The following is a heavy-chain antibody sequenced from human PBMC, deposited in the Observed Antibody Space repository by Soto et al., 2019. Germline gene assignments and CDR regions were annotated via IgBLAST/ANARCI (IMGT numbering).Heavy chain of an antibody. CDR3: AKVRRLGELSLFGY. V-gene: IGHV3-23*01. CDR2: ISGSGGST. CDR1: GFTFRSYA. D-gene: IGHD3-16*02. J-gene: IGHJ4*02. Sequence: PGGSLRLSCAASGFTFRSYAMSWVRQAPGKGLEWVSAISGSGGSTYYADSVKGRFTISRDNSKNTLYLQMNSLRAEDTAVYYCAKVRRLGELSLFGYWGQGTLVTVSS.